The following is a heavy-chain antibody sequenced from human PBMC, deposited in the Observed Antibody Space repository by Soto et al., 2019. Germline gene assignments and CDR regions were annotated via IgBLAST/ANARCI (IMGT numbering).Heavy chain of an antibody. V-gene: IGHV3-9*01. J-gene: IGHJ4*02. CDR1: GFTFDDYA. Sequence: EVQLVESGGGLVQPGRSLRLSCAASGFTFDDYAMHWVRQAPRKGLEWVSGISWNSGTIGYADSVKGRFTISRDNAKNSLYLQMNSLRAEDTALYYCAKDYDLWSGGFDYWGQGTLVTVSS. CDR3: AKDYDLWSGGFDY. CDR2: ISWNSGTI. D-gene: IGHD3-3*01.